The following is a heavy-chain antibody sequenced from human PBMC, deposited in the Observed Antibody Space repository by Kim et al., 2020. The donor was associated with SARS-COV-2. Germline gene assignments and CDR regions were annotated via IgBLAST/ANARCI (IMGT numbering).Heavy chain of an antibody. CDR1: GGSISSYY. Sequence: SETLSLTCTVSGGSISSYYWSWIRQPPGKGLEWIGYIYYSGSTNYNPSLKSRVTISVDTSKNQFSLKLSSVTAADTAVYYCARGGSSWLNWFDPWGQGTLVTVSS. D-gene: IGHD6-13*01. CDR3: ARGGSSWLNWFDP. V-gene: IGHV4-59*01. CDR2: IYYSGST. J-gene: IGHJ5*02.